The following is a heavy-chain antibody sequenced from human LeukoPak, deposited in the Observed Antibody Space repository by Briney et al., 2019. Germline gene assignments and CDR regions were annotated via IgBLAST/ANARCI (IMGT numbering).Heavy chain of an antibody. CDR1: GYSFSDYH. CDR2: INPNNGDT. Sequence: GASVKVSCKASGYSFSDYHINWVRQASGQGPEWMGWINPNNGDTNYAQNLQGRVTMTTDTSTSTVYMELRSLKSDDTAVYYCARGPIAAAGDSWGQGTLVTVSS. CDR3: ARGPIAAAGDS. D-gene: IGHD6-13*01. V-gene: IGHV1-18*04. J-gene: IGHJ4*02.